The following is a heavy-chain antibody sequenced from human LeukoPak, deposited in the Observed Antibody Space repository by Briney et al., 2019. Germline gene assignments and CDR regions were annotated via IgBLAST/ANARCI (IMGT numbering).Heavy chain of an antibody. J-gene: IGHJ4*02. Sequence: SETLSLTCTVSGGSISSSSYYWGWIRQPPGKGLEWIGSIYYSGSTYYNPSLKSRVTISVDTSKNQFSLKLSSVTAADTAVYSCARTYYDFWSGSYKGLFDYGGQRTLVTVSS. CDR3: ARTYYDFWSGSYKGLFDY. D-gene: IGHD3-3*01. V-gene: IGHV4-39*01. CDR2: IYYSGST. CDR1: GGSISSSSYY.